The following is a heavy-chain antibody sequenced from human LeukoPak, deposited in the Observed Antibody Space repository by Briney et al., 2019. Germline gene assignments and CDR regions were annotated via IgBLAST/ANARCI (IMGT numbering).Heavy chain of an antibody. CDR1: GGSISSYY. Sequence: PSETLSLTCTVSGGSISSYYWSWIRQPAGKGLEWIGRIYTSGSTNYNPSFKSRVTMSVDTSKNQFSLKLSSVTAADTAVYYCARRISGYSGYYYYYMDVWGKGTTVTISS. V-gene: IGHV4-4*07. J-gene: IGHJ6*03. CDR3: ARRISGYSGYYYYYMDV. D-gene: IGHD3-22*01. CDR2: IYTSGST.